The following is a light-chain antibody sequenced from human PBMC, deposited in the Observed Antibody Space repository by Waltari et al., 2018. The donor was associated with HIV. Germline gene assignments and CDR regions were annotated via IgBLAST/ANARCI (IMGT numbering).Light chain of an antibody. Sequence: DIQLTQSPSFLSEAVGDRVTITCRANVAISDYLVWYQQKPGTAPKLLIYGASTLQRGVPSRFSGSGSGTDFILTINSLQPEDFGTYYCQQSETYPITFGQGTRLEIK. V-gene: IGKV1-9*01. J-gene: IGKJ5*01. CDR1: VAISDY. CDR2: GAS. CDR3: QQSETYPIT.